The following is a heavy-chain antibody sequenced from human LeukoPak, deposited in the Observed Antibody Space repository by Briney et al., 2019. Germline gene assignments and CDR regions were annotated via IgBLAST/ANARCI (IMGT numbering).Heavy chain of an antibody. V-gene: IGHV3-30*18. CDR1: GFSFSVSDYG. J-gene: IGHJ4*02. CDR2: VSYDGNYK. Sequence: PGRPLTLSCAASGFSFSVSDYGMNWVRQAPGKGLEWVAVVSYDGNYKYYADSVKGRFTISRDNSKNTLYLQMSSLRAEDTAVYYCVKGESGYYSLGYWGQGTLVTVSS. D-gene: IGHD3-3*01. CDR3: VKGESGYYSLGY.